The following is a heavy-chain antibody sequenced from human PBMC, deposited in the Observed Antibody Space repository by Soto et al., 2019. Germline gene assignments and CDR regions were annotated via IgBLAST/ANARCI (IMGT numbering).Heavy chain of an antibody. Sequence: GGSLRLSCTASGFTFGDYAMSWFRQAPGKGLEWVGFIRSKAYGGTTEYAASVKGRFTISRDDSKSIAYLQMNSLKTGNTAVFYFTRGGLERFCSSTSCNLVFDYGGKEPLVTVPS. CDR2: IRSKAYGGTT. CDR1: GFTFGDYA. CDR3: TRGGLERFCSSTSCNLVFDY. D-gene: IGHD2-2*01. V-gene: IGHV3-49*03. J-gene: IGHJ4*02.